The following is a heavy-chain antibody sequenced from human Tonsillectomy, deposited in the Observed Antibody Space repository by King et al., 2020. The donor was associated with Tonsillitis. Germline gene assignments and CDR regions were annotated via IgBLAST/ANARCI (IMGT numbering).Heavy chain of an antibody. Sequence: VQLVESGGGVVQPGRSLRLSCAASGVTFSSYAMHWVRQAPGKGLEWVAVISYDGSNKYYADSVKGRFTISRDNSKNTLYLQMNSLRAGDTAVYYCASMEQWLANFDYWGQGTLVTVSS. CDR3: ASMEQWLANFDY. J-gene: IGHJ4*02. V-gene: IGHV3-30*04. D-gene: IGHD6-19*01. CDR2: ISYDGSNK. CDR1: GVTFSSYA.